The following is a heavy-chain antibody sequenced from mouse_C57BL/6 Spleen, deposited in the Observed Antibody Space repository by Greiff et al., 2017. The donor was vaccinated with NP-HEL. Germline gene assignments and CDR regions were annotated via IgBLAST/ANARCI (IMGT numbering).Heavy chain of an antibody. CDR2: IYPGDGDT. D-gene: IGHD4-1*01. CDR3: ARRSRDVGRGHYFDY. V-gene: IGHV1-82*01. J-gene: IGHJ2*01. Sequence: VQLKESGPELVKPGASVKISCKASGYAFSSSWMNWVKQRPGKGLEWIGRIYPGDGDTNYNGKFKGKATLTADKSSSTAYMQLSSLTSEDSAVYFCARRSRDVGRGHYFDYWGQGTTLTVSS. CDR1: GYAFSSSW.